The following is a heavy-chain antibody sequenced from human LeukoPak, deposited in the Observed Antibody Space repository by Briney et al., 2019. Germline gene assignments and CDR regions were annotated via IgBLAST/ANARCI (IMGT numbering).Heavy chain of an antibody. D-gene: IGHD1-26*01. Sequence: PGGSLRLSCATSGFTFGRYAMHWVRQAPGKGLEWVAVISYDGSNKYYADSVKGRFTISRDNSKNTLYLQMNSLRAEDTAVYYCARGRWERLYDAFDIWGQGTMVTVSS. CDR1: GFTFGRYA. CDR3: ARGRWERLYDAFDI. CDR2: ISYDGSNK. V-gene: IGHV3-30-3*01. J-gene: IGHJ3*02.